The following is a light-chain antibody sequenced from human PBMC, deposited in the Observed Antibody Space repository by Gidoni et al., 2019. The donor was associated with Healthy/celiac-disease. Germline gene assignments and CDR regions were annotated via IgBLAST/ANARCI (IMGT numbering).Light chain of an antibody. V-gene: IGKV1-39*01. J-gene: IGKJ1*01. CDR2: AAS. CDR3: QQSYSPRT. Sequence: MTQSPSSLSASVGDRVTITCRASQSISSYLNWYQQKPEKAPKLLIYAASRFQSGVSSRFSGSGSGTDFTLTISSLQPEDCATYCCQQSYSPRTFXXXTKGEIK. CDR1: QSISSY.